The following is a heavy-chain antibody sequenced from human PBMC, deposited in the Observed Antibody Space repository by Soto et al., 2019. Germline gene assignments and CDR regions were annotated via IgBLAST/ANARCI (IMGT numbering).Heavy chain of an antibody. CDR3: AKGFWAVAGTRYFDY. CDR2: ISGRGDTT. V-gene: IGHV3-23*01. CDR1: RFTFYSYA. J-gene: IGHJ4*02. Sequence: GGSLRLSCAASRFTFYSYAMSWVRQAPGKGLEWVSVISGRGDTTYYGDSVKGRFTISRDNSKNTLYLQMNSLRAEDTAVYYCAKGFWAVAGTRYFDYWGQGTLVTVSS. D-gene: IGHD6-19*01.